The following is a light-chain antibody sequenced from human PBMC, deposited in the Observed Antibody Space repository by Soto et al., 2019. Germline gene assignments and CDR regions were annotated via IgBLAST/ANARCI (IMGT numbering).Light chain of an antibody. CDR1: QSVSTSY. Sequence: EIVLTQSPGTLSLSPGEGATLSCRASQSVSTSYLAWYQQRPGQAPRLLIYGASNRATGVPDRFSGSGSGTDFTLTISRLEPEDFAVYFCQQYHNWPPFTFGQGTKLEIK. V-gene: IGKV3-20*01. J-gene: IGKJ2*01. CDR2: GAS. CDR3: QQYHNWPPFT.